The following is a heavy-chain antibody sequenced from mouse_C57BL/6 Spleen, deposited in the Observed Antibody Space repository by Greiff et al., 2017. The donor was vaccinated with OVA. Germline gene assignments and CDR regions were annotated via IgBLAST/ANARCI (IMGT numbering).Heavy chain of an antibody. D-gene: IGHD1-1*01. CDR1: GYTFTDYN. Sequence: VQLKQSGPELVKPGASVKMSCKASGYTFTDYNMHWVKQSHGKSLEWIGYINPNNGGTSYNQKFKGKATLTVNKSSSTAYMELRSLTSEDSAVYYCARGYGSSFDYWGQGTTRTVSS. CDR2: INPNNGGT. CDR3: ARGYGSSFDY. J-gene: IGHJ2*01. V-gene: IGHV1-22*01.